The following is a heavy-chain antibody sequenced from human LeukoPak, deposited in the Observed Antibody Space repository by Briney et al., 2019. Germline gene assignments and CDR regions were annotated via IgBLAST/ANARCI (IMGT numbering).Heavy chain of an antibody. CDR3: ATDGEPAQYRSGWALTFDI. CDR1: GYTFTSYY. D-gene: IGHD6-25*01. Sequence: SVKASCKASGYTFTSYYMHWVGQAGGQGGEGMGRINPSGGSTSYAHEFQGRDTMTRDMSTSTVYMELSSLRSEDTAVYYCATDGEPAQYRSGWALTFDIWGQKTMVTVSS. J-gene: IGHJ3*02. CDR2: INPSGGST. V-gene: IGHV1-46*01.